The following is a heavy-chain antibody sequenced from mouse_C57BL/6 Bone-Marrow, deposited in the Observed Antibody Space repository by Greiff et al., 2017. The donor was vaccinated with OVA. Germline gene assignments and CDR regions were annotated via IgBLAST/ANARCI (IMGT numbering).Heavy chain of an antibody. CDR2: INPGSGGT. CDR1: GYAFTNYL. D-gene: IGHD1-1*01. Sequence: QVQLQQSGAELVRPGTSVKVSCKASGYAFTNYLIEWVKQRPGQGLEWIGVINPGSGGTNYNEKFKGKATLTADKSSSTAYMQLSSLTSEDSAVYFCARELITTVEGYFDVWGTGTTVTVSS. V-gene: IGHV1-54*01. J-gene: IGHJ1*03. CDR3: ARELITTVEGYFDV.